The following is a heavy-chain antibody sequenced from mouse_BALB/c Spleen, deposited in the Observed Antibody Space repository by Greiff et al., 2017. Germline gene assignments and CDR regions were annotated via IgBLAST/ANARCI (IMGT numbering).Heavy chain of an antibody. D-gene: IGHD2-10*02. V-gene: IGHV5-4*02. CDR3: TRAEYGNYEGYFDV. Sequence: DVHLVESGGGLVKPGGSLKLSCAASGFTFSDYYMYWVRQTPEKRLEWVATISSGGSYTYYPDSVKGRFTISRDNAKNTLYLQMSSLKSEDTAMYYCTRAEYGNYEGYFDVWGAGTTVTVSS. CDR1: GFTFSDYY. J-gene: IGHJ1*01. CDR2: ISSGGSYT.